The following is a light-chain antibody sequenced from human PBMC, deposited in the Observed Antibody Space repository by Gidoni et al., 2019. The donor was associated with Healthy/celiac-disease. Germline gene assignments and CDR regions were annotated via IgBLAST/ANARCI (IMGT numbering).Light chain of an antibody. CDR2: GAS. CDR1: QSVSSSY. J-gene: IGKJ5*01. Sequence: EIVLTPPPGTLSLSPGERATLSCRASQSVSSSYLAWYQQKPGQAPRLLIYGASSRATGIPDRFSGSGSGTDFTLTISRLEPEDFAVYYCQQYGSSPITFXQXTRLEIK. V-gene: IGKV3-20*01. CDR3: QQYGSSPIT.